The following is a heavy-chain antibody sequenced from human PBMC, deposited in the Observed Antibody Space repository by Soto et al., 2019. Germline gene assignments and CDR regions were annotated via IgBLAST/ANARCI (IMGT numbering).Heavy chain of an antibody. CDR3: AKAISGYNAPLDH. CDR2: ISGSDSST. Sequence: EVQLLESGGGLVQPGGSLRLSCAASGFTFSSYAMNWGRQAPGKGLEWVSVISGSDSSTYYADSVKGRFTISRDNSKNTLYVKMNSLRAEDTAIYYCAKAISGYNAPLDHWGQGTRVTVSS. CDR1: GFTFSSYA. D-gene: IGHD5-12*01. V-gene: IGHV3-23*01. J-gene: IGHJ4*02.